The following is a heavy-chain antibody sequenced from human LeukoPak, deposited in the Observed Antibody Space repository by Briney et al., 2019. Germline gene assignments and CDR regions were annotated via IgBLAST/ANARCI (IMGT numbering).Heavy chain of an antibody. CDR1: GGSISSYY. D-gene: IGHD2-15*01. CDR2: IYYSGST. V-gene: IGHV4-59*08. Sequence: SETLSFTCTVSGGSISSYYWSWIRQPPGKGLEWIGYIYYSGSTNYNPSLKSRVTISVDTSENQFSLKLSSVTAADTAVYYCARRFGGGRYNWFDPWGQGTLVTVSS. CDR3: ARRFGGGRYNWFDP. J-gene: IGHJ5*02.